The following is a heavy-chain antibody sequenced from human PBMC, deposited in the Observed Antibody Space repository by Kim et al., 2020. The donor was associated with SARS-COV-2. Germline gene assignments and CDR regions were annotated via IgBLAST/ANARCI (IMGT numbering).Heavy chain of an antibody. J-gene: IGHJ6*03. CDR2: ISSSSGDSI. CDR1: GFSLSDYY. Sequence: GGSLRLSCAVSGFSLSDYYMVWIRQAPGKGLDYVSFISSSSGDSIYYADSVKGRFTISRDTAKNSLYLQMSSLRAEDTAVYYCARERGTGGSASYYYMDVWGKGTTVTVSS. D-gene: IGHD5-12*01. V-gene: IGHV3-11*01. CDR3: ARERGTGGSASYYYMDV.